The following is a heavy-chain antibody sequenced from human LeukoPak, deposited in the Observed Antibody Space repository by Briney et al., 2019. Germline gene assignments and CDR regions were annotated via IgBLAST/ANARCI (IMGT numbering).Heavy chain of an antibody. J-gene: IGHJ4*02. CDR1: GFTFSSYS. Sequence: GGSLRLSCAASGFTFSSYSMNWVRQAPGKGLEWVSYIRSSDTLIYYADSVKGRFTISTGNAKNSLYLQMNSLRDEDTAVYYCARDKNWGFDYWGQGTLITVSS. CDR3: ARDKNWGFDY. V-gene: IGHV3-48*02. D-gene: IGHD7-27*01. CDR2: IRSSDTLI.